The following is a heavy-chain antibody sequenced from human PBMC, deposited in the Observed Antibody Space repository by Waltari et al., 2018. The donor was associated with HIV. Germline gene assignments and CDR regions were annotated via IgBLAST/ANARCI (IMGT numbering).Heavy chain of an antibody. J-gene: IGHJ6*02. CDR1: GGSISSYY. CDR3: ARDSLLDCSGGSCYFNYYYYGMDV. V-gene: IGHV4-59*01. D-gene: IGHD2-15*01. CDR2: IYYSGST. Sequence: QVQLQESGPGLVKPSETLSLTCTVSGGSISSYYWSWIRQPPGKGLEGIGYIYYSGSTNCNPSLKSRVTISVDTSKNQFSLKLSSVTAADTAVYYCARDSLLDCSGGSCYFNYYYYGMDVWGQGTTVTVSS.